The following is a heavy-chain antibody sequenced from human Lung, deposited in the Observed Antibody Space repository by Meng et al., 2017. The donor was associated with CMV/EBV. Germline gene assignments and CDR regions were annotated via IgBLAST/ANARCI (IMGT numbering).Heavy chain of an antibody. V-gene: IGHV3-33*06. Sequence: LSLTCAASGFTFSSYGMHWVRQAPGKGLEWVAVIWYDGSNKYYTDSVKGRFTISRDNSKNTLYLQMNSLRAEDTAVYYCAKTAQFSSSNIDYWGQGTLVTVSS. CDR3: AKTAQFSSSNIDY. J-gene: IGHJ4*02. CDR2: IWYDGSNK. D-gene: IGHD6-6*01. CDR1: GFTFSSYG.